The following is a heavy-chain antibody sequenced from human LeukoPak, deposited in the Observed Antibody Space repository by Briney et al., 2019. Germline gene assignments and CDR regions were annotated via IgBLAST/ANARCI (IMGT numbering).Heavy chain of an antibody. CDR1: GYTFTGDY. D-gene: IGHD6-19*01. Sequence: GASVKVSCKASGYTFTGDYMHWVRQAPGQGLEWMGWINPNSGGTNYAQKFQGRVTMTRDTSISTAYMELSRLRSDDTAVYYCARGLHSSGFYIDVWGKGTTVTVSS. CDR3: ARGLHSSGFYIDV. V-gene: IGHV1-2*02. CDR2: INPNSGGT. J-gene: IGHJ6*03.